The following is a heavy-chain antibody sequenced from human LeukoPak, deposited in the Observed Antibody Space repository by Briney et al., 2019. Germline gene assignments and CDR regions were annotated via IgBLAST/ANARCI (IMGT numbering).Heavy chain of an antibody. CDR3: ARSRGYYYYYMDV. Sequence: SETLSLTCTVSGGSISSYYWSWIRQPPGKGLEWIGYIYYSGSTNYNPSLKSRVTISVDTSKNQFSLKLSSVTAADTAVYYCARSRGYYYYYMDVWGKGTTVTISS. CDR1: GGSISSYY. D-gene: IGHD3-10*01. J-gene: IGHJ6*03. V-gene: IGHV4-59*01. CDR2: IYYSGST.